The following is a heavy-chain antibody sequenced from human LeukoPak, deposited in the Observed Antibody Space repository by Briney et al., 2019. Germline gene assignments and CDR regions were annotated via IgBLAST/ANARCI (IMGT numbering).Heavy chain of an antibody. V-gene: IGHV3-72*01. Sequence: PGGSLRLSCAASGFTFSDHYMDWVRQAPGKGLEWIGRSRCIADSYTTEYAASAKGRFTISRDDSKNSLYLQLNRLKPEDTAVYYGTRSGPSGGCDKNWGQGALVTVS. CDR3: TRSGPSGGCDKN. CDR2: SRCIADSYTT. CDR1: GFTFSDHY. J-gene: IGHJ4*02. D-gene: IGHD4-23*01.